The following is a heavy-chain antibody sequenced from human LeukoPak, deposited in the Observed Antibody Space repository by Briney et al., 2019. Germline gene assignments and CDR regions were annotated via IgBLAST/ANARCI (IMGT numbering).Heavy chain of an antibody. CDR1: GFSFSRYW. Sequence: GGSLRLSCAASGFSFSRYWMHWVRQGPGKGLVWVSRINSDGSRTSYADSVKDRFTISRDNAKNTLYLQMNSLRGEDTAVYYCASNHYDTTAYWGQGTLVTVSS. J-gene: IGHJ4*02. D-gene: IGHD3-22*01. V-gene: IGHV3-74*01. CDR2: INSDGSRT. CDR3: ASNHYDTTAY.